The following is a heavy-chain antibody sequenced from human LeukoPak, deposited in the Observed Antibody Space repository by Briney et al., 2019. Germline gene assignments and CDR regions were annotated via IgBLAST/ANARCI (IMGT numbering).Heavy chain of an antibody. V-gene: IGHV3-7*01. CDR2: TKQDGSEK. J-gene: IGHJ4*02. CDR3: ARDHRGIYSPFDY. Sequence: PGGSLRLSCAASGFTFSSYWMHWVRQAPGKGLEWVANTKQDGSEKYYVDSVKGRFTISRDNAKNSLYLQMNSLRAEDTAVYYCARDHRGIYSPFDYWGQGTLVTVSS. D-gene: IGHD2-21*01. CDR1: GFTFSSYW.